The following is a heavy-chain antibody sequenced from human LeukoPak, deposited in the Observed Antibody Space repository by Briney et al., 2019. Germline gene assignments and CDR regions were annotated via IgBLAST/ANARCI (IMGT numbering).Heavy chain of an antibody. CDR3: ASRPRSTVVAPWGY. Sequence: PGGSLRLSCAASGFTFSTYAMAWVRRAPGKGLEWVSGISASGDTTYYGDSVKGRFIISKDYSKNTLYLQMNGLRAEDTALYYCASRPRSTVVAPWGYWGQGTLVIVSS. CDR1: GFTFSTYA. D-gene: IGHD3-22*01. V-gene: IGHV3-23*01. CDR2: ISASGDTT. J-gene: IGHJ4*02.